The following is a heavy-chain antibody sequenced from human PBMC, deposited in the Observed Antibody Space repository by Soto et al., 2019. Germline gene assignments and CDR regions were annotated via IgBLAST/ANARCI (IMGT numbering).Heavy chain of an antibody. J-gene: IGHJ4*02. V-gene: IGHV5-51*01. D-gene: IGHD6-13*01. Sequence: GESLKISCKASGYGFTTYWIAWVRQMPGKGLEWMGIIYPGDSDTKYSPSFQGQVTISADRSISTAFLQWSSLKASDTAMYYCARHGAGFDYWGQGTLVTVSS. CDR1: GYGFTTYW. CDR3: ARHGAGFDY. CDR2: IYPGDSDT.